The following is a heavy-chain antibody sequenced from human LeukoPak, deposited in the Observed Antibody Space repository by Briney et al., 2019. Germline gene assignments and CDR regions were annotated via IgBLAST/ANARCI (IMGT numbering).Heavy chain of an antibody. CDR1: GGTFSSYA. V-gene: IGHV1-69*05. Sequence: ASVKVSCKASGGTFSSYAISWVRQAPGQGLEWMGGIIPIFGTANYAQKLQGRVTMTTDTSTSTAYMELRSLRSDDTAVYYCARGGVLPWFGEFSMGGWFDPWGQGTLVTVSS. CDR2: IIPIFGTA. CDR3: ARGGVLPWFGEFSMGGWFDP. D-gene: IGHD3-10*01. J-gene: IGHJ5*02.